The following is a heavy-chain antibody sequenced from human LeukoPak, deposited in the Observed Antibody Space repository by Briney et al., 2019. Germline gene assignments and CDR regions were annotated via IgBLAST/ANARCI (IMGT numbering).Heavy chain of an antibody. CDR3: ARGLPRRRPCGGHCYLYYFDY. J-gene: IGHJ4*02. CDR2: MNPNSGNT. Sequence: ASVEVSCKASGYTFTSYDINWVRQATGQGLEWMGWMNPNSGNTGYAQKFQGRVTMTRNTSISTAYMELSSLRSEDTAVYYCARGLPRRRPCGGHCYLYYFDYWGQGTLVTVSS. CDR1: GYTFTSYD. D-gene: IGHD2-21*02. V-gene: IGHV1-8*01.